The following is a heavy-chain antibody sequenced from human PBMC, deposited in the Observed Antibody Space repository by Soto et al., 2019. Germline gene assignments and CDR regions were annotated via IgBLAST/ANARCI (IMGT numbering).Heavy chain of an antibody. Sequence: SGPTRVNPTQTLTLTCTFSGFALSTSGVGVGWIRQPPGKALEWLALIYWDDDKCYSPSLKSRLTITKDTSKNQVILTMTNMDPVDTATYYCAHSLVIAAAGKYYYYGMDVWGQGT. CDR1: GFALSTSGVG. J-gene: IGHJ6*02. D-gene: IGHD6-13*01. V-gene: IGHV2-5*02. CDR3: AHSLVIAAAGKYYYYGMDV. CDR2: IYWDDDK.